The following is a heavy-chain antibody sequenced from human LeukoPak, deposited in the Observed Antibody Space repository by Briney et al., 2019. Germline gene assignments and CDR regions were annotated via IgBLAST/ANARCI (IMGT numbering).Heavy chain of an antibody. CDR3: AGAGYVVPAAIYFFDY. V-gene: IGHV4-39*07. CDR2: IYYSGST. Sequence: SETLSLTCTVSGGSISSSTYYWGWIRQPPGKGLGWIGSIYYSGSTYYNPSLNSRVTISVDTSKNQFSLKLTSVTAADTAVYYCAGAGYVVPAAIYFFDYWGQGILVTVSS. J-gene: IGHJ4*02. D-gene: IGHD2-2*01. CDR1: GGSISSSTYY.